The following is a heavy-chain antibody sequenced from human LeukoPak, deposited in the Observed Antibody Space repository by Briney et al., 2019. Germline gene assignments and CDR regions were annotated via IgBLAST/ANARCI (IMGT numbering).Heavy chain of an antibody. J-gene: IGHJ4*02. CDR1: GGSTSSSYYY. CDR3: ARHEDRNWYFDH. Sequence: KPSETLSLTCTVSGGSTSSSYYYWGWIRQPPGKGLEWIGTIYYSGSTYYNPSLKSRVTISVDTSKNQFSLKLSSVTAPDTAVYYCARHEDRNWYFDHWGQGTLVTVSS. V-gene: IGHV4-39*01. CDR2: IYYSGST. D-gene: IGHD1-1*01.